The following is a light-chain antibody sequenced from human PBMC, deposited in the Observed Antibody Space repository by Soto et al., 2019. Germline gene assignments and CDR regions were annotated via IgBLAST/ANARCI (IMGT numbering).Light chain of an antibody. V-gene: IGKV2-24*01. CDR3: MQETQYRPYT. Sequence: DIVLTQTPLSSPVTLGQPAPISCRSSQSLVHSDGNTYLSWFHQRPGQPPRLLIDKVSNRFSGVTDIFSGSGAGTDFTLKISRVEAEDVGIYFCMQETQYRPYTFGQGTKLEIK. CDR1: QSLVHSDGNTY. CDR2: KVS. J-gene: IGKJ2*01.